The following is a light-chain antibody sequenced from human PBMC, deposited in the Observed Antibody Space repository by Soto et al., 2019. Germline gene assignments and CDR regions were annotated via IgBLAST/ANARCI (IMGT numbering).Light chain of an antibody. CDR3: QQANSFHRT. CDR2: AAS. V-gene: IGKV1-12*01. J-gene: IGKJ3*01. CDR1: QGISSW. Sequence: DIQMTQSPSSVSASVGDRVTITCRATQGISSWLAWYQQKPGKAPKLLIYAASSLQSGVPSRFRWSGSVKDLTRTINNLQPEDFATYYCQQANSFHRTLGPGPKVHIK.